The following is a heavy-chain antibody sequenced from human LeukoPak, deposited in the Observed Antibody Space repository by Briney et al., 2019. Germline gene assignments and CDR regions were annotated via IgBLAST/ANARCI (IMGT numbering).Heavy chain of an antibody. D-gene: IGHD3-22*01. V-gene: IGHV3-23*01. CDR3: AKRPYSSGYYHFDY. CDR2: ISDSGGTT. CDR1: GFTFSSYA. J-gene: IGHJ4*02. Sequence: GESLRLSCAASGFTFSSYAMSWVRQAPGKGLEWVSGISDSGGTTYYADSVKGRFTISRDNSKNTMYLQMNSLRAEDTAVYYCAKRPYSSGYYHFDYWGQGTLVPVSS.